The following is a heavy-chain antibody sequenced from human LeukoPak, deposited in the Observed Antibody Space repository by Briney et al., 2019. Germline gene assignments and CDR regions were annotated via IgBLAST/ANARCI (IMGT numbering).Heavy chain of an antibody. CDR3: AKGPYCSGGTCYLNYYYMDV. J-gene: IGHJ6*03. D-gene: IGHD2-15*01. CDR2: IRYDGSNE. CDR1: GFTFSSYG. Sequence: GGSLRLSCAASGFTFSSYGMHWVRQAPGKGLEWVAFIRYDGSNEYYADSVKGRFTISRDNSKNTLYLQMNSLRAEDTAAYYCAKGPYCSGGTCYLNYYYMDVWGKGTTVTVSS. V-gene: IGHV3-30*02.